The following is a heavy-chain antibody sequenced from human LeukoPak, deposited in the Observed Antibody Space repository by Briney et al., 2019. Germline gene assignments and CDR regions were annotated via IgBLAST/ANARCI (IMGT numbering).Heavy chain of an antibody. CDR2: IIPIFGTA. CDR3: ARGKFNDYVWGSYRYDAFDI. D-gene: IGHD3-16*02. Sequence: SVKVSCKASGGTFSSYAISWVRQAPGQGLEWMGRIIPIFGTANYAQKVQGRVTITADESTSTAYMELSSLRSEDTAVYYCARGKFNDYVWGSYRYDAFDIWGQGTMVTVSS. J-gene: IGHJ3*02. CDR1: GGTFSSYA. V-gene: IGHV1-69*13.